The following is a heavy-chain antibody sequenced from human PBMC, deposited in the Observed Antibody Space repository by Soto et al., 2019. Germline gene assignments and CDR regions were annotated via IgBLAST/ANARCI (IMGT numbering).Heavy chain of an antibody. Sequence: SETLSLTCSVSGDSVSSGDYYWSWIRQPPGKGLEWIGHVYFSGSTNYIPSLKSRLTMSVDTAKNQFSLKLNSVTAADTAVYYCASGPGSGWYWFDPWGQGTLVTVSS. V-gene: IGHV4-61*08. D-gene: IGHD6-19*01. CDR3: ASGPGSGWYWFDP. CDR1: GDSVSSGDYY. CDR2: VYFSGST. J-gene: IGHJ5*02.